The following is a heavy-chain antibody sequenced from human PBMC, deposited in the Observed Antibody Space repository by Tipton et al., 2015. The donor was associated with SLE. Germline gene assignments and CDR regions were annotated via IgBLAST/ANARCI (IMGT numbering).Heavy chain of an antibody. V-gene: IGHV4-59*01. Sequence: TPSLTCTVSGGSISGYYWSWIRLPPGEGLEYLGYVYSSEDIHYNPSLKSRVTMSVDMSKNQFSLRLTSVTAADTAVYYCARTLGAIAHTVYDAFDIWGQGKMVTVSS. J-gene: IGHJ3*02. CDR2: VYSSEDI. CDR3: ARTLGAIAHTVYDAFDI. D-gene: IGHD1-26*01. CDR1: GGSISGYY.